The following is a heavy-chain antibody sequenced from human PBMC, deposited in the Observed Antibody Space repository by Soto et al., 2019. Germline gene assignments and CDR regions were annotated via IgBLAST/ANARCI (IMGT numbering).Heavy chain of an antibody. V-gene: IGHV3-23*04. CDR2: TRSNGEYT. CDR1: GFTFSNYA. CDR3: AKESMSVAVSASRVYGMDV. Sequence: DVQVVESGEGLVQRGGSLRLSSAGSGFTFSNYAMTWVREAPGKGLEWVSTTRSNGEYTYYADSVKGRFTVSRDNSQNALFLEMSSLRAEDTAVYYCAKESMSVAVSASRVYGMDVWGQGTTVTVSS. D-gene: IGHD6-6*01. J-gene: IGHJ6*02.